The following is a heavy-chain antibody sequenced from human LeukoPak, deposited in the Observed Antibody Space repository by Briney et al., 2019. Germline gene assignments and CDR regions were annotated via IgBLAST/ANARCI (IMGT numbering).Heavy chain of an antibody. V-gene: IGHV1-2*02. CDR1: GYTFTGYY. CDR3: ARDHSARESAYYYYMDV. D-gene: IGHD2-15*01. J-gene: IGHJ6*03. Sequence: ASVKVSCKASGYTFTGYYMHWVRQAPGQGLEWMGWINPNSGGTNYAQKFQGRVTMTRDTSISTAYMELSRLRSGDTAVYYCARDHSARESAYYYYMDVWGKGTTVTVSS. CDR2: INPNSGGT.